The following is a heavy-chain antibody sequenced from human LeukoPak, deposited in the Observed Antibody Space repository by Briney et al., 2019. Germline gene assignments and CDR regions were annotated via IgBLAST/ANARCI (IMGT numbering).Heavy chain of an antibody. CDR1: GDSVSSNSAA. CDR2: TYYRSKWYN. D-gene: IGHD2-15*01. J-gene: IGHJ6*02. CDR3: ARGVLGYCSGGSCYPPDDYYYGMDV. V-gene: IGHV6-1*01. Sequence: SQTLPLTCAISGDSVSSNSAAWNWIRQSPSRGLEWLGRTYYRSKWYNDYAVSVKSRITINPDTSKNQFPLQLNSVTPEDTAVYYCARGVLGYCSGGSCYPPDDYYYGMDVWGQGTTVTVSS.